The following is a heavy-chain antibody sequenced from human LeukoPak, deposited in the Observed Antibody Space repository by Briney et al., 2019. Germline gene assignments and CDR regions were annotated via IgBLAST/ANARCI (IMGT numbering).Heavy chain of an antibody. V-gene: IGHV3-66*01. J-gene: IGHJ4*02. CDR3: ARGAPYYSSGFDY. Sequence: GGSLRLSCAASGFTVSSNYMSWVRQAPGKGLEWVSVIYSGGSTYYADSVKGRFTISRDNSKNTLYLQMNSLRAEDTAVYYCARGAPYYSSGFDYWGQGTLVTASS. CDR1: GFTVSSNY. D-gene: IGHD3-10*01. CDR2: IYSGGST.